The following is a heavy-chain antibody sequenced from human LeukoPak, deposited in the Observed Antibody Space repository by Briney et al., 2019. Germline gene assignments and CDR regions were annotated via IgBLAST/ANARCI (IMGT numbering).Heavy chain of an antibody. D-gene: IGHD4-17*01. CDR3: AKFSYGDYVA. Sequence: PGGSLRLSCAASGFTFSSYSMNWVRQAPGKGLEWVSSISSSSSYIYYADSVKGRFTISRDNSKNTLSLQMNSLRPDDTAVYDCAKFSYGDYVAWGQGTLVIVSS. V-gene: IGHV3-21*01. J-gene: IGHJ5*02. CDR2: ISSSSSYI. CDR1: GFTFSSYS.